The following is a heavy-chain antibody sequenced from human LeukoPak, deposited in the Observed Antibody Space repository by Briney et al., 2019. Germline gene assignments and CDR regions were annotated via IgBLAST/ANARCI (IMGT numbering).Heavy chain of an antibody. J-gene: IGHJ4*02. CDR3: ARASSYYFDY. V-gene: IGHV4-39*01. CDR1: GGSIRISSYY. Sequence: SETLSLTCTVSGGSIRISSYYWGWIRQPPGKGLEWIGSISYSGSTYYNPSLKSRVTISVDTSKNQFSLKLSSVTAADTAVYYCARASSYYFDYWGQGTLVTVSS. CDR2: ISYSGST.